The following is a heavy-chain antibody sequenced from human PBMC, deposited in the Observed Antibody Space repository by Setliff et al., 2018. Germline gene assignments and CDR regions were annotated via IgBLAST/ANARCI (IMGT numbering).Heavy chain of an antibody. CDR1: GFSFSNYW. D-gene: IGHD1-1*01. CDR2: INSDGSST. J-gene: IGHJ4*02. Sequence: PGGSLRLSCAASGFSFSNYWMHWVRQAPGKGLVWVSGINSDGSSTNYADSVKGQFTVSRDNAKNTLYLQMNSLRAEDTAVYYCARDGHNVYYFDYWGLGTLVTVSS. V-gene: IGHV3-74*01. CDR3: ARDGHNVYYFDY.